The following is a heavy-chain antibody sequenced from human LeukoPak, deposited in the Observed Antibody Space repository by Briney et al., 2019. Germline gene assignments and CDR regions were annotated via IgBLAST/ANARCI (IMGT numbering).Heavy chain of an antibody. CDR1: GGSITTYY. CDR3: ARGPRK. CDR2: VYYSGSP. J-gene: IGHJ3*01. Sequence: KPSETLSLTCTVSGGSITTYYWSWIRQPPGQGLEWIGEVYYSGSPNYNSSLKSRVTISLDKTKNQFLLNLTSVTAADTAVYYCARGPRKWGQGTMVTVS. V-gene: IGHV4-59*12.